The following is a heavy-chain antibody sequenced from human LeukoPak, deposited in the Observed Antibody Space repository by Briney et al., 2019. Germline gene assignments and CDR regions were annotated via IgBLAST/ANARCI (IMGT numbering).Heavy chain of an antibody. J-gene: IGHJ4*02. D-gene: IGHD3-9*01. V-gene: IGHV3-21*01. CDR1: GFTFSSYS. CDR2: ISSSYI. CDR3: ARSEDYDILTGYAADFDY. Sequence: GGSLRLSCAASGFTFSSYSMNWVRQAPGKGLEWVSSISSSYIYYADSVKGRFTISRDNAKNSLYLQMNSLRAEDTAVYYCARSEDYDILTGYAADFDYWGQGTLVTVSS.